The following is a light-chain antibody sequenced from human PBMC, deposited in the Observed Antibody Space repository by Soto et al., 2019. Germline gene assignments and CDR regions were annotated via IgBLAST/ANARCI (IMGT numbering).Light chain of an antibody. V-gene: IGKV3-20*01. J-gene: IGKJ4*01. CDR3: QQYGSAPLT. CDR2: GAS. CDR1: QSVSSSY. Sequence: EIVLTQSPGTLSLSPGERATLSCRASQSVSSSYLAWYQQKPGQDPRLLIYGASSRATDIPDRFSGSGSGTDFTLTVSRLEPEDFAVYYCQQYGSAPLTFGGGTKLEIK.